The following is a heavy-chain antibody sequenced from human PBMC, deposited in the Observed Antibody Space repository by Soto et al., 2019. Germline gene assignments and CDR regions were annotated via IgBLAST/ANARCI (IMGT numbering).Heavy chain of an antibody. Sequence: APLKVSWKGSGYTYTGDYIYWRRQDPGQGLEWMGWINPNSGGTNYAQKFQGRVTMARDTSINTAYMELSRLRFDDTAVYYCARDQNYYDSSSYRGGMDVWGQGTTVTVSS. CDR3: ARDQNYYDSSSYRGGMDV. CDR2: INPNSGGT. D-gene: IGHD3-22*01. V-gene: IGHV1-2*02. J-gene: IGHJ6*02. CDR1: GYTYTGDY.